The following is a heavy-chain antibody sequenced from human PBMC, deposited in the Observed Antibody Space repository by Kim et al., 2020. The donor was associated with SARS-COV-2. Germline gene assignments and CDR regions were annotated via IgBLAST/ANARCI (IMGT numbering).Heavy chain of an antibody. D-gene: IGHD3-3*01. CDR3: AGRLQFWSGYQP. V-gene: IGHV3-21*01. J-gene: IGHJ5*02. Sequence: YYADSGKGRFPISRENAKNSLYLQMNSLRAEDTAVYYCAGRLQFWSGYQPWGQGTLVTVSS.